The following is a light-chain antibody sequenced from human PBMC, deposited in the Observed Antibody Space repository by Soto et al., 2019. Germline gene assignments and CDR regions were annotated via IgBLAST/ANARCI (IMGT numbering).Light chain of an antibody. CDR3: QQFNSYPFT. V-gene: IGKV1-5*03. CDR2: KAS. Sequence: DIQMTQSPSTLSASVGDRVTITCRASQSIGAWLAWYQQKPGKAPKLLIFKASSLESGVPSRFSGSGSGTEFTLTISSLQPDDFATYYCQQFNSYPFTFGQGTKVEIK. J-gene: IGKJ1*01. CDR1: QSIGAW.